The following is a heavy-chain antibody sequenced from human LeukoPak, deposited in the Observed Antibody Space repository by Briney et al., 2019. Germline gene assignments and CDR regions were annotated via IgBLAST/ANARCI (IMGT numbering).Heavy chain of an antibody. CDR2: IYYSGST. J-gene: IGHJ4*02. Sequence: PSETLSLTCTVSGGSISSGGYYWSWTRQHPGTGLEWIGYIYYSGSTYYNPSLKSRVTISVDTSKNQFSLKLSSVTAADTAVYYCARDGGYSYAPDYWGQGTLVTVSS. D-gene: IGHD5-18*01. CDR1: GGSISSGGYY. CDR3: ARDGGYSYAPDY. V-gene: IGHV4-31*03.